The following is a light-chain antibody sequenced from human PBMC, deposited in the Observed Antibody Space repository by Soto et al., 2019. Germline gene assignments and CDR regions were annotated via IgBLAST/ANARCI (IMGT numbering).Light chain of an antibody. J-gene: IGLJ1*01. CDR2: DVS. CDR3: TSFTSRSTLYV. Sequence: QSALTQPASVSGSPGQSITISCTGTGSDVGAYNYVSWYLQHPDKAPKLMIYDVSDRPSGVSNRFSGSKSGNTASLTISGLQAEDESDYYCTSFTSRSTLYVFGAGTKVTVL. CDR1: GSDVGAYNY. V-gene: IGLV2-14*01.